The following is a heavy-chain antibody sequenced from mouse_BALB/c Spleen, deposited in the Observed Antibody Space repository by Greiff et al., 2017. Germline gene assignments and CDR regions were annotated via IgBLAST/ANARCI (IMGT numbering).Heavy chain of an antibody. Sequence: EVQLQQSGAELVRPGALVKLSCTASGFNIKDTYMHWVKQRPEQGLEWIGRIDPANGNTKYDPKFQGKATITADTSSNTAYLQLSSLTSEDTAVYYCAITTATGRFAYWGQGTLVTVSA. CDR3: AITTATGRFAY. V-gene: IGHV14-3*02. J-gene: IGHJ3*01. D-gene: IGHD1-2*01. CDR1: GFNIKDTY. CDR2: IDPANGNT.